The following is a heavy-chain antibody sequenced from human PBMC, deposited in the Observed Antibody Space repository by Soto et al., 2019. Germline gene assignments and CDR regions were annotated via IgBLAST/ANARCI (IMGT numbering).Heavy chain of an antibody. CDR2: IVVGSGNT. V-gene: IGHV1-58*01. D-gene: IGHD2-21*01. CDR3: AAIPPTYYYGMDV. Sequence: SVKVSCKASGFTFTSSTVQWVRQARGQRLEWIGWIVVGSGNTNYAQKFQERVTITRDMSTSTAYMELSSLRSEDTAVYYCAAIPPTYYYGMDVWGQGTTVTVSS. J-gene: IGHJ6*02. CDR1: GFTFTSST.